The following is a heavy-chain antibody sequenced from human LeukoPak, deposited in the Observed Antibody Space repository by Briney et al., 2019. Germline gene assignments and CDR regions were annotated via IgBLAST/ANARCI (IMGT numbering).Heavy chain of an antibody. CDR2: ISSSGGTI. D-gene: IGHD5-18*01. CDR3: ARYTYELNAFDI. J-gene: IGHJ3*02. V-gene: IGHV3-48*04. Sequence: GGSLRLSCAASGFTFSSYSMNWVRQAPGKGLEWVSYISSSGGTISHADSVKGRFTISRDNAKNSLYLQMNSLRAEDTAVYYCARYTYELNAFDIWGQGTMVTVSS. CDR1: GFTFSSYS.